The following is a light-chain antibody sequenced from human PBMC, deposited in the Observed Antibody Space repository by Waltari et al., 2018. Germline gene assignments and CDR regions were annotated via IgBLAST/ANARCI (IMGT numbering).Light chain of an antibody. CDR1: SSDVGSYNL. V-gene: IGLV2-23*02. Sequence: QSALTQPASVSGSPGQSITVSCTGTSSDVGSYNLVSWYQHHPPKAPKLMLYELSKRPSGVSKRFSGSKAGNTASLTISGLQPEDEADYYCCSYAGANTYVFGSGTKVTVL. CDR3: CSYAGANTYV. J-gene: IGLJ1*01. CDR2: ELS.